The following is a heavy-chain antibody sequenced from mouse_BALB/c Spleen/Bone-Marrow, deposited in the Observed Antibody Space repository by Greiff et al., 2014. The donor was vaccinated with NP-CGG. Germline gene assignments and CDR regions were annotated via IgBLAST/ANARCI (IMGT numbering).Heavy chain of an antibody. J-gene: IGHJ4*01. V-gene: IGHV1-14*01. CDR3: ARRWLPYAMDY. CDR2: INPYNDGT. CDR1: GYTFTSYI. Sequence: LVESGPELVKPGASVKMSCKASGYTFTSYIMHWVKQKPGQGLEWIGYINPYNDGTKYNEKFKGKATLTSDKSSSTAYMELRSLTSEDSAVYYCARRWLPYAMDYWGQGTSVTVSS. D-gene: IGHD2-3*01.